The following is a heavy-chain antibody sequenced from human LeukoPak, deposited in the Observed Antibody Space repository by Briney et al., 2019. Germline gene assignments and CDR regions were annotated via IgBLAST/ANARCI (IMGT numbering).Heavy chain of an antibody. J-gene: IGHJ4*02. CDR3: ALAAAASSFDY. CDR1: GFTFSNYG. CDR2: ISGSGGTT. V-gene: IGHV3-23*01. D-gene: IGHD2-15*01. Sequence: GGTLRLSCAASGFTFSNYGMSWVRQAPGKGLEWVSGISGSGGTTYYADSVKGRFTISRDNSENTLCLQMNSLRVEDTAVYYCALAAAASSFDYWGQGTLLTVSS.